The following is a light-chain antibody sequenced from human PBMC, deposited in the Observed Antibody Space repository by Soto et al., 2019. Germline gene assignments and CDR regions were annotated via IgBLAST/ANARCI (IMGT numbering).Light chain of an antibody. CDR2: DAS. CDR3: QQYDNPPYT. J-gene: IGKJ2*01. Sequence: DIQMTQSPSSLSASVGDRVTITCQASQDISNYLNWYQQKPGKAPKLLIYDASNLETGVPSRFSGSGSGTDFTFTISSLQPEDIATYHCQQYDNPPYTFGQGTKLEIK. CDR1: QDISNY. V-gene: IGKV1-33*01.